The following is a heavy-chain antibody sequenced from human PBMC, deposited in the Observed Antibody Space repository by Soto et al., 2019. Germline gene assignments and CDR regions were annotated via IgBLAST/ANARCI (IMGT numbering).Heavy chain of an antibody. CDR2: IYYSGST. J-gene: IGHJ6*02. Sequence: SETLSLTFNGSGGSISSYYWSWIRQPPGKGLECIGYIYYSGSTNYNPSLQSRVTISVDTSKNQFSLKLRSVTAADTAVYYCARVVAAAGEYYYGMDVWGQGTTVTVSS. CDR1: GGSISSYY. V-gene: IGHV4-59*01. D-gene: IGHD6-13*01. CDR3: ARVVAAAGEYYYGMDV.